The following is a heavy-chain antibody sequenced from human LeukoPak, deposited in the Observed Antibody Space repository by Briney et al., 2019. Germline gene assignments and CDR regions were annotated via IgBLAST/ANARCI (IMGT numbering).Heavy chain of an antibody. D-gene: IGHD3-16*01. CDR1: GRTVSSNY. CDR3: AREVRGDYFDF. Sequence: GGSLRLSCAVSGRTVSSNYMNWVRQAPGKGLEWVSVIYAGGTTFYADSVKGRFTISRDNSKNTLYLQMNSLRADDTAVYYCAREVRGDYFDFWGQGTLVTVSS. J-gene: IGHJ4*02. CDR2: IYAGGTT. V-gene: IGHV3-53*01.